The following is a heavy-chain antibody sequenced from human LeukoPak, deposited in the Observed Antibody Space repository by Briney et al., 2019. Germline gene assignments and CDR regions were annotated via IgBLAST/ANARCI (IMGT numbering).Heavy chain of an antibody. J-gene: IGHJ3*01. CDR1: GFTFSSYA. CDR3: ARALTDHQDLDAFDF. V-gene: IGHV3-21*04. CDR2: ISSSSSYI. D-gene: IGHD3-16*01. Sequence: GGSLRPSCAASGFTFSSYAMSWVRQAPGKGLEWVSSISSSSSYIYYADSVKGRFTISRDNAKNSLYLQMNNLRAEDTALYYCARALTDHQDLDAFDFWGQGTVVTVSS.